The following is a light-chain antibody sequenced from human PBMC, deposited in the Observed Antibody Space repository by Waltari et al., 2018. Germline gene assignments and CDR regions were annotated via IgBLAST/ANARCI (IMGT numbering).Light chain of an antibody. CDR1: QDISVG. CDR2: KAS. CDR3: QQYNDYFP. J-gene: IGKJ4*01. Sequence: DVRLTQSPSTLSASVGDRVSITCRANQDISVGVAWYQQKPGQAPKLLIYKASTLQNGVPSRFSGSGSGTEFTLTITNLQPDDFATYYCQQYNDYFPFGGGTTVEI. V-gene: IGKV1-5*03.